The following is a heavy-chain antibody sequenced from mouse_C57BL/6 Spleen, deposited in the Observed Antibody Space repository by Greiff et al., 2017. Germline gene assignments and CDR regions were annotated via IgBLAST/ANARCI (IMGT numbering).Heavy chain of an antibody. J-gene: IGHJ1*03. D-gene: IGHD1-1*01. V-gene: IGHV3-6*01. CDR1: GYSITSGYY. CDR3: ADITTVVGRYFDV. CDR2: ISYDGSN. Sequence: EVKLMESGPGLVKPSQSLSLTCSVTGYSITSGYYWNWIRQFPGNKLEWMGYISYDGSNNYNPSLKNRSSITRDTSKNQFFLKLNSVTTEDTATYCGADITTVVGRYFDVWGTGTTVTVSS.